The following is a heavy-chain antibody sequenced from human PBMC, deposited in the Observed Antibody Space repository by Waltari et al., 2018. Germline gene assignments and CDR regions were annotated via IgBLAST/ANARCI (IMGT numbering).Heavy chain of an antibody. CDR1: GGSIRSNY. CDR2: IYYSGST. Sequence: QVQLQESGPGLVKPSETLSLPCTVSGGSIRSNYWSWIRQPPGKGLEWIGYIYYSGSTNYNPSLKSRVTISVDTSKNQFSLKLSSVTAADTAVYYCARGGRAARPVWFDPWGQGTLVTVSS. J-gene: IGHJ5*02. V-gene: IGHV4-59*01. CDR3: ARGGRAARPVWFDP. D-gene: IGHD6-6*01.